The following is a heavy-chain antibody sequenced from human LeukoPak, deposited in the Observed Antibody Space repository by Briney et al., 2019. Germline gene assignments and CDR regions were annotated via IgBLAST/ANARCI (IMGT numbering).Heavy chain of an antibody. CDR3: AKDNYASGSYYPYFDP. Sequence: PGGSLRLSCAASGFTFSSYGMHWVRQAPGKGLEWVAVISYDGSNKYYADSVKGRFTISRDNSKNTLSLQMNSLRAEDTAVYYCAKDNYASGSYYPYFDPWGQGTLVTVSS. V-gene: IGHV3-30*18. CDR1: GFTFSSYG. J-gene: IGHJ4*02. D-gene: IGHD3-10*01. CDR2: ISYDGSNK.